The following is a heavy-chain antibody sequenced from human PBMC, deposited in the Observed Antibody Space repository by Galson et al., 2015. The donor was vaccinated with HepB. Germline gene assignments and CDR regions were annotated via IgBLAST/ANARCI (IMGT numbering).Heavy chain of an antibody. D-gene: IGHD3-10*01. Sequence: QSGAEVKKPGESLRISCKGSADTFNNYWITWVRQTPEKGLEWMGRIDPRDSYTFYSPSFEGHVIMSVDRSVNTAYMQWNSLQASDNGIYYCARLAYGWWFDPWGQGSLVIVSS. J-gene: IGHJ5*02. CDR2: IDPRDSYT. CDR1: ADTFNNYW. CDR3: ARLAYGWWFDP. V-gene: IGHV5-10-1*01.